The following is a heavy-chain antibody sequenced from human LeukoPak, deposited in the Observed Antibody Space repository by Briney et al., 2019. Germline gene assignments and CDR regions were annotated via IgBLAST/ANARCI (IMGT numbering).Heavy chain of an antibody. CDR2: INHSGST. CDR1: GGSFSGYY. V-gene: IGHV4-34*01. D-gene: IGHD3-10*01. J-gene: IGHJ4*02. Sequence: SETLSLTCAVYGGSFSGYYWSWIRQPPGKGLEWIGEINHSGSTNYNPSLKSRVTISVDTSKNQFSLKLSSVTAADTAVYYCARVWVYYYGSGSYFDYWGQGTLVTVSS. CDR3: ARVWVYYYGSGSYFDY.